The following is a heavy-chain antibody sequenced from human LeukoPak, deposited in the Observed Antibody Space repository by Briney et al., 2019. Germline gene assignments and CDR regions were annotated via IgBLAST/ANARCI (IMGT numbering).Heavy chain of an antibody. V-gene: IGHV4-4*07. CDR2: IYASGST. CDR1: GGSISSYY. CDR3: ARGDRAVAGAWGWFDP. J-gene: IGHJ5*02. Sequence: SETLSLTCTVSGGSISSYYWSWIRQPAGKGPEWIGRIYASGSTNYNPSPKSRVTMSVDTSKNQFSLKLSSVTAADTAVYYCARGDRAVAGAWGWFDPWGQGTLVTVSS. D-gene: IGHD6-19*01.